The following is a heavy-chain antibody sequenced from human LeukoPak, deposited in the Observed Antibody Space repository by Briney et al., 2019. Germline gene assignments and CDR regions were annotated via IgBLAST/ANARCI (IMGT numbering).Heavy chain of an antibody. Sequence: SVKVSCKASGGTFSTYAISWVRQAPGQGLEWMGGIIPILGTANYAQKFQGRVTITADESTSTAYMELSSLRSEDTAVYYCARVPVDSGSFYFDYWGQGTLVTVSS. J-gene: IGHJ4*02. CDR3: ARVPVDSGSFYFDY. V-gene: IGHV1-69*13. D-gene: IGHD1-26*01. CDR2: IIPILGTA. CDR1: GGTFSTYA.